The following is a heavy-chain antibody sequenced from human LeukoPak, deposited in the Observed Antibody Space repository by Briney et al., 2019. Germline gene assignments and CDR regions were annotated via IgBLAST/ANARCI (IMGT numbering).Heavy chain of an antibody. J-gene: IGHJ4*02. V-gene: IGHV3-30*02. CDR1: GFTFSSYG. Sequence: PGGSLRLSCVASGFTFSSYGMHWVRQAPGKGQEWVAFIRYDGSNKYYADSVKGRFTISRDNSKNTLYLQMNSLRAEDTAVYYCAAEFGLLNRLFDYWGQGTLVTVSS. CDR2: IRYDGSNK. D-gene: IGHD3-10*01. CDR3: AAEFGLLNRLFDY.